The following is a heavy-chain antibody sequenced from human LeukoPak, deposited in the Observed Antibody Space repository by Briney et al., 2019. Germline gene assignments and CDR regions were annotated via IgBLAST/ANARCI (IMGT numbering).Heavy chain of an antibody. V-gene: IGHV3-21*01. Sequence: PGGSLRLSCAASGFTFNSYNMNWVRQAPRKGLEWVSSISSSSSYIYYADSVEGRYTISRDNAKHSLYLQMNSLMAEDTAVYYCAKDSGSWYDRMDYWGQGTTVTVSS. D-gene: IGHD6-13*01. CDR1: GFTFNSYN. CDR3: AKDSGSWYDRMDY. J-gene: IGHJ4*01. CDR2: ISSSSSYI.